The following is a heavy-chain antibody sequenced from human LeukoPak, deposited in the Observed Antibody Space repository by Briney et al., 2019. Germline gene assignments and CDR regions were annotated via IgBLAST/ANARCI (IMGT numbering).Heavy chain of an antibody. J-gene: IGHJ3*02. CDR1: GFTFSRHD. D-gene: IGHD1-1*01. V-gene: IGHV3-13*01. CDR3: ARAATGFDAFDI. CDR2: IGTAGDS. Sequence: PGGSLRLSCAASGFTFSRHDMHWVPQPTGKGLEWVSAIGTAGDSYYPGSVKGRFTISRENAKNSLYLQMNSLRAGDTAVYYCARAATGFDAFDIWGQGTMVTVSS.